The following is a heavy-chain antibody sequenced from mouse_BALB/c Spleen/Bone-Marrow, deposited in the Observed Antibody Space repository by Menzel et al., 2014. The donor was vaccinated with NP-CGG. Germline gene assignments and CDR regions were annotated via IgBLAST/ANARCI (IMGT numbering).Heavy chain of an antibody. CDR2: IDPANGNT. CDR1: GFNIKDTY. CDR3: ALYYYGSSGFAY. D-gene: IGHD1-1*01. V-gene: IGHV14-3*02. Sequence: EVQLQQSGAELVKPGASVKLSCTASGFNIKDTYMHWAKQRPEQGLEWIGRIDPANGNTKYDPKFQGKATITADTSSNTAYLQLSNLTSEDTAVYYCALYYYGSSGFAYWGQGTLVTVSA. J-gene: IGHJ3*01.